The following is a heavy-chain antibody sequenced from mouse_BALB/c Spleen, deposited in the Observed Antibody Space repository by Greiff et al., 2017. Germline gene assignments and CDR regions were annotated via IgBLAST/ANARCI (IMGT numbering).Heavy chain of an antibody. J-gene: IGHJ4*01. Sequence: EVMLVESGGGLVKPGGSLKLSCAASGFAFSSYDMSWVRQTPEKRLEWVAYISSGGGSTYYPDTVKGRFTISRDNAKNTLYLQMSSLKSEDTAMYYCARHGDGNSYAMDYWGQGTSVTVSS. CDR2: ISSGGGST. CDR1: GFAFSSYD. D-gene: IGHD2-1*01. V-gene: IGHV5-12-1*01. CDR3: ARHGDGNSYAMDY.